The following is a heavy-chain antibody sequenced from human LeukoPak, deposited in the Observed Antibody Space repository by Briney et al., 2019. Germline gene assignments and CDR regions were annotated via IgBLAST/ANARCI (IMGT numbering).Heavy chain of an antibody. CDR1: GGAIRSTRW. CDR2: IYHTGTT. CDR3: ARTFAGYFDY. Sequence: SGTLSLTCVVSGGAIRSTRWWTWVRQSPGKGLEWIGEIYHTGTTNYNPSLQSRVTMSVDTSKNQFSLKLSSVTAADTAVYYCARTFAGYFDYWGQGTLVTVSS. J-gene: IGHJ4*02. V-gene: IGHV4/OR15-8*03.